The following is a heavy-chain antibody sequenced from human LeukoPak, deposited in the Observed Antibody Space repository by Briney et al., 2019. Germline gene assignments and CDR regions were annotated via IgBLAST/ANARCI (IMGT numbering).Heavy chain of an antibody. CDR2: ISYDGSNK. CDR3: AKVGNNWDFDY. J-gene: IGHJ4*02. V-gene: IGHV3-30*18. D-gene: IGHD1-1*01. CDR1: GFTFSSYA. Sequence: QAGGSLRLSCAASGFTFSSYAMHWVRQAPGKGLEWVALISYDGSNKYYADSVKGRFIISRDNSKNTLYLQMNSLRAEDTAVYYCAKVGNNWDFDYWGQGTLVTVSS.